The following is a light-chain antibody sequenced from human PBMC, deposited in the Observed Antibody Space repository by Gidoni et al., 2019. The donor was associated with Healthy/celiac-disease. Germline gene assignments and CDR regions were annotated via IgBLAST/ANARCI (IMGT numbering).Light chain of an antibody. J-gene: IGLJ3*02. CDR1: SSDVGGYNY. Sequence: QSALTQPASASGSPGQSITISCTGTSSDVGGYNYVSWYQQHPGKAPKLKIYEVSNRPSGVSNRFSGSKSGNTASLTISGLQAEDEADYYCSSYTSSSTLQNWVFGGGTKLTVL. CDR3: SSYTSSSTLQNWV. V-gene: IGLV2-14*01. CDR2: EVS.